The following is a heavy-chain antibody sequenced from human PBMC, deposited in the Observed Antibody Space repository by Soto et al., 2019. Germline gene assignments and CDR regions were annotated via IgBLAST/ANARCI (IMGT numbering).Heavy chain of an antibody. CDR2: ISYDVSNK. CDR3: SKSMAGPGILDY. D-gene: IGHD6-6*01. J-gene: IGHJ4*02. Sequence: QVQLVESGGGVVQPGRSLRLSCTASGFTFSIYGMHWVRQAPGKGLEWVAVISYDVSNKYYADSVKGRFTISRDNSKNTLYLHIISMRSQETAVYSCSKSMAGPGILDYWGLGTLVTVSS. CDR1: GFTFSIYG. V-gene: IGHV3-30*18.